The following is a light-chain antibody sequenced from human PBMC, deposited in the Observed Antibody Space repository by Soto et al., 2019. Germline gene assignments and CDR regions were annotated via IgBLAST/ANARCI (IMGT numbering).Light chain of an antibody. CDR3: QQYNNWPPYT. Sequence: EIVMTQSPATLSVSPGERATLSYRASQSVSSNLAWYQQKPGQAPRLLIYAASTRATGIPARFSGSGSGTECTLTISSRQSEDFAVYYCQQYNNWPPYTFGQGTKLEIK. J-gene: IGKJ2*01. CDR2: AAS. CDR1: QSVSSN. V-gene: IGKV3-15*01.